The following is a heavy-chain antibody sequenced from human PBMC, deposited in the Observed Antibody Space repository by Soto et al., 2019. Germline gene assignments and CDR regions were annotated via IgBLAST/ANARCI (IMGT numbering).Heavy chain of an antibody. Sequence: QMQLRESGPGLVNPSGTLSLTCTVYGDSITNNHWWRWVRQPPGKGPGLIGEIYHTGTTNYNPALESRVAFSIDNSKNSISLRLTSVTAADTAVYYCVSKLGPYYYGLDVWGQGTTVTVSS. V-gene: IGHV4-4*02. CDR3: VSKLGPYYYGLDV. D-gene: IGHD3-16*01. CDR2: IYHTGTT. CDR1: GDSITNNHW. J-gene: IGHJ6*02.